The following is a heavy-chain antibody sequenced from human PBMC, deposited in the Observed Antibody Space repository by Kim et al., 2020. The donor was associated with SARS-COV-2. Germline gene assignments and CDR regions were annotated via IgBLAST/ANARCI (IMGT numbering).Heavy chain of an antibody. Sequence: KGRFTISRDNAKNSLYLQMNSLRAEDTAVYYCAREDRITRLRGLIYGYFDLWGRGTLVTVSS. J-gene: IGHJ2*01. CDR3: AREDRITRLRGLIYGYFDL. D-gene: IGHD3-10*01. V-gene: IGHV3-48*03.